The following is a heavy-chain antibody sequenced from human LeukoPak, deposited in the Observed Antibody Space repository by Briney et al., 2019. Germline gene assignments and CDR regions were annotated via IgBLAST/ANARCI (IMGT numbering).Heavy chain of an antibody. J-gene: IGHJ5*02. D-gene: IGHD5-12*01. CDR1: GGTFSSYA. Sequence: ASVKVSCKASGGTFSSYAISWVRQAPGQGLEWMGRIIPTFGTANYAQKFQGRVTITTDESTSTAYMELSSLRSEDTAVYYCALDIVATIGQYNWFDPWGQGTLVTVSS. CDR3: ALDIVATIGQYNWFDP. V-gene: IGHV1-69*05. CDR2: IIPTFGTA.